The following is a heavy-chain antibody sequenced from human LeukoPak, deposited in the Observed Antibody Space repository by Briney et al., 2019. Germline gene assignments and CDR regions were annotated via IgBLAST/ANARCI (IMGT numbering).Heavy chain of an antibody. CDR1: GFTFSSYA. CDR3: AKAEGMVTTFYYYYYGMDF. J-gene: IGHJ6*02. V-gene: IGHV3-23*01. Sequence: PGGSLRLSCAASGFTFSSYAMSWVRQAPGKGLEWVSAISGSGGSTYYANSVKGRFTISRDNSKNTLYLQMNSLRAEDTAVYYCAKAEGMVTTFYYYYYGMDFWGQGTTVTVSS. D-gene: IGHD4-17*01. CDR2: ISGSGGST.